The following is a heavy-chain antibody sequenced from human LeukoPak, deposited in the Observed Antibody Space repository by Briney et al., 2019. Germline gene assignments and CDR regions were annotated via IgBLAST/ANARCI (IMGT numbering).Heavy chain of an antibody. D-gene: IGHD3-3*01. J-gene: IGHJ6*02. V-gene: IGHV1-8*01. CDR3: ARGRGKRTIFGVVIIRYYYYGMDV. Sequence: GASVKVSCKPSGYTFTSYDIHWVRQATGQGLEWMGWMNPNSGNTGYAQKFQGRVTMTRNTSISTAYMELSSLRSEDTAVYYCARGRGKRTIFGVVIIRYYYYGMDVWGQGTTVTVSS. CDR2: MNPNSGNT. CDR1: GYTFTSYD.